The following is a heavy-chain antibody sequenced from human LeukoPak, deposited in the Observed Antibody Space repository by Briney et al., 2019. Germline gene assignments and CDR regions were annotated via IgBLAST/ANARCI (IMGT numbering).Heavy chain of an antibody. Sequence: TSETLSLTCTVSGYSISSGYYWGWIRQPPGKGLEWIGSIYHSGSTYYNPSLKSRVTISVDTSKNQFSLKLSSVTAADTAVYYCARDEKVGIAVAGQPTDAFDIWGQVTMVTVSS. CDR3: ARDEKVGIAVAGQPTDAFDI. CDR2: IYHSGST. V-gene: IGHV4-38-2*02. J-gene: IGHJ3*02. D-gene: IGHD6-19*01. CDR1: GYSISSGYY.